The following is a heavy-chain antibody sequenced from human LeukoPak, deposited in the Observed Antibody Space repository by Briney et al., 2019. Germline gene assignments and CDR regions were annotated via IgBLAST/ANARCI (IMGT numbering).Heavy chain of an antibody. J-gene: IGHJ4*02. CDR1: GGSFSGYY. CDR3: AVVDSRGGYSHDY. V-gene: IGHV4-34*01. CDR2: INHSGST. Sequence: SETLSLTCAVYGGSFSGYYWSWIRQPPGKGLEWIGEINHSGSTNYNPSLKSRVTISVDTSKNQFSLKLSSVTAADTAVYYCAVVDSRGGYSHDYWAQETLVTVSS. D-gene: IGHD6-19*01.